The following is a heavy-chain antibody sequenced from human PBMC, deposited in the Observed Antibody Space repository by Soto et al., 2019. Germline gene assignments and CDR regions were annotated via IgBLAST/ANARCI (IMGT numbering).Heavy chain of an antibody. CDR2: ISYDGSNK. J-gene: IGHJ6*02. V-gene: IGHV3-30-3*01. Sequence: PGGSLRLSCAASGFTFSSYAMHWVRQAPGKGLEWVAVISYDGSNKYYADSVKGRFTISRDNSKNTLYLQMNSLRAEDTAVYYCARDPLGYYYGMDVWGQGTTVTVSS. CDR3: ARDPLGYYYGMDV. CDR1: GFTFSSYA.